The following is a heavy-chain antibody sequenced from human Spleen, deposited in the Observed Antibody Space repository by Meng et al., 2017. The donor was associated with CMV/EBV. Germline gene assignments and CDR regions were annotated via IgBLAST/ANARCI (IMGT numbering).Heavy chain of an antibody. V-gene: IGHV3-30*18. Sequence: QVQLVESGGGVVQPGRSLRLSCAASGFIFSNYAMHWVRQAPDKGLEWVAVISYDGSNKDYGDSVKGRFTFSRDNSKNTLYLQMNSLRADDTAVYYCAKGESFDSWGQGTLVTVSS. CDR3: AKGESFDS. D-gene: IGHD2/OR15-2a*01. CDR2: ISYDGSNK. J-gene: IGHJ4*02. CDR1: GFIFSNYA.